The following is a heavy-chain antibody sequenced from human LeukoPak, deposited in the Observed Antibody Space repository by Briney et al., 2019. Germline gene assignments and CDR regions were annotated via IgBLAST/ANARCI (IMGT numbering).Heavy chain of an antibody. CDR2: IYYNGNI. D-gene: IGHD1-26*01. V-gene: IGHV4-59*01. J-gene: IGHJ6*02. CDR3: ARGRSNYYGMDV. Sequence: SETLSLTCSVSDGSINSYYWNWIRRPPGKGLEWIGYIYYNGNINYSPSLKSRVTMSVDTSKNLFSLKVSSVTAADTAVYYCARGRSNYYGMDVWGQGTTVTVSS. CDR1: DGSINSYY.